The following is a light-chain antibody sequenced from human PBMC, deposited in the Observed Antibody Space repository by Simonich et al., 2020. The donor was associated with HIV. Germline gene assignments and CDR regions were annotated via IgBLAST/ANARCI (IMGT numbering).Light chain of an antibody. CDR1: SSDVGGYTY. J-gene: IGLJ3*02. V-gene: IGLV2-14*01. Sequence: QSPLTQPASVSGSPGQSITISCTGSSSDVGGYTYVSWYQQPPGKAPKLMIYDFNKRPSGVSNRFSGSKSGNAASLTISGLQAEDEADYYCSSYTSITTWVFGEGTKLTVL. CDR2: DFN. CDR3: SSYTSITTWV.